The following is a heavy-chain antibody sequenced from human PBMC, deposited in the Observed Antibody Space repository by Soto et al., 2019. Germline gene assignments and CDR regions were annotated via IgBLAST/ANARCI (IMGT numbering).Heavy chain of an antibody. CDR3: AKGADRPRFGEAYFTDN. J-gene: IGHJ4*02. V-gene: IGHV3-23*01. CDR2: ISGSEDVT. Sequence: EVHLLQSGGGLVQPGGSLRLSCVASKFMFSAYAMGWVRQSPGKGLEWVSSISGSEDVTYYAESVKGRFSISRDNSKNTLYLQMNSLRVEDTAIYFCAKGADRPRFGEAYFTDNWGQGTHVVVST. CDR1: KFMFSAYA. D-gene: IGHD3-10*01.